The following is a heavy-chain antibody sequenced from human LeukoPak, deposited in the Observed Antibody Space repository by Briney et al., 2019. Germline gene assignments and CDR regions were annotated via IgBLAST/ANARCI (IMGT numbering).Heavy chain of an antibody. CDR3: ARVTMVRGVPDY. V-gene: IGHV4-59*02. D-gene: IGHD3-10*01. CDR1: GGSVSSYY. J-gene: IGHJ4*02. Sequence: PSETLSLTCTVSGGSVSSYYWSWIRQPPGKGLEWIGYIYYSGSTNYNPSLKSRVTISLDTSKNQFSLKLSSVTAADTAAYYCARVTMVRGVPDYWGQGTLVTVSS. CDR2: IYYSGST.